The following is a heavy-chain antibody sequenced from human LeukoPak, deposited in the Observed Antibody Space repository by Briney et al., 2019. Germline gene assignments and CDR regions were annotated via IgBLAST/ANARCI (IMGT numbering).Heavy chain of an antibody. CDR1: GSTFDDHG. CDR2: IKWNGAST. CDR3: ANPPTVTTIRFDP. D-gene: IGHD4-17*01. Sequence: GGSLRLSCAASGSTFDDHGMSWVRQAPGKGLEWVSGIKWNGASTGYADSVKGRFTISRDNAKNSLYLQMNSLRAEDTAFYYCANPPTVTTIRFDPWGQGTLVTVSS. J-gene: IGHJ5*02. V-gene: IGHV3-20*04.